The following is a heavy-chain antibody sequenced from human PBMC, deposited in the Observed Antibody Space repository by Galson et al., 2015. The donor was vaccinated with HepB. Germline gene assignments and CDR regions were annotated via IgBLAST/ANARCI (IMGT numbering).Heavy chain of an antibody. CDR2: ISANSGDT. V-gene: IGHV1-18*01. J-gene: IGHJ4*02. CDR3: ARDRDYRFDY. D-gene: IGHD4/OR15-4a*01. CDR1: SYTFSRYG. Sequence: SVKVSCKASSYTFSRYGISWVRQAPGQGLEWMGWISANSGDTKYAQNLQGRVTLTRNTSTSTAYLELRSLRSDDTATYYCARDRDYRFDYWGQGTLVTVSS.